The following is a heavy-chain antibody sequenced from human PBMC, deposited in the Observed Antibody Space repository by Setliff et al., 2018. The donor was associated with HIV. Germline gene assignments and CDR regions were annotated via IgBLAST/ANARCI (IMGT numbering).Heavy chain of an antibody. CDR1: GVSISDYY. J-gene: IGHJ6*03. CDR3: ARDRVHNPSYNFWSGPTNYYYYMDV. D-gene: IGHD3-3*01. V-gene: IGHV4-59*13. Sequence: PSETLSLTCTVSGVSISDYYWSWIRQPPGKGLAWIGYIYFSGSTNYNPSLKSRVTMSLDTSKSQFSLKLSSVTAADTAVYYCARDRVHNPSYNFWSGPTNYYYYMDVWGKGTTVTVSS. CDR2: IYFSGST.